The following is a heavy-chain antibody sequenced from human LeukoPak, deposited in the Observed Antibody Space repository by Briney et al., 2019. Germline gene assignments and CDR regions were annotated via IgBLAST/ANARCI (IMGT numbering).Heavy chain of an antibody. CDR1: GYTFTGYY. CDR3: ARANHDFWSGPDAFDI. D-gene: IGHD3-3*01. CDR2: IDPNSGGT. Sequence: ASVKVSCKASGYTFTGYYLHWVRQAPGQGLEWMGRIDPNSGGTNYAQKFQGRVTMTRDTSISTAYLELSRLRSDDTAVYYCARANHDFWSGPDAFDIWGRGTMVTVSS. J-gene: IGHJ3*02. V-gene: IGHV1-2*06.